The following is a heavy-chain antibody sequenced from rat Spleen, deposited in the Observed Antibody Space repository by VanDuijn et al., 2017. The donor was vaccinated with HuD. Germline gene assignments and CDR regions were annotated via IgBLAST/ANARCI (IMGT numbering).Heavy chain of an antibody. J-gene: IGHJ3*01. Sequence: QVQLKESGPGLVQPSQTLSLTCTVSGFTLTRYHVHWVRQPPGKGLEWMGVVWSDGDTSYNSSLTSRLSISRDTSKSQVFLSMSSLQTADTATYYCARAVSAAISLGNWFAYWGQGTLVTVSS. CDR1: GFTLTRYH. D-gene: IGHD1-2*01. V-gene: IGHV2-32*01. CDR2: VWSDGDT. CDR3: ARAVSAAISLGNWFAY.